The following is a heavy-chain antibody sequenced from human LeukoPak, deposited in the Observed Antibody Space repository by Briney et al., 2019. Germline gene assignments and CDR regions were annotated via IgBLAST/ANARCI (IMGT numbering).Heavy chain of an antibody. Sequence: ASVKVSCKASGYTFTGYYMHWVRQAPGQGLEWMGWINPNSGGTNYAQKFQGRATMTRDTSISTAYMELSRLRSDDTAVYYCARWDYYDSSGYPTGGPYNWFDPWGQGTLVTVSS. J-gene: IGHJ5*02. D-gene: IGHD3-22*01. CDR1: GYTFTGYY. CDR2: INPNSGGT. V-gene: IGHV1-2*02. CDR3: ARWDYYDSSGYPTGGPYNWFDP.